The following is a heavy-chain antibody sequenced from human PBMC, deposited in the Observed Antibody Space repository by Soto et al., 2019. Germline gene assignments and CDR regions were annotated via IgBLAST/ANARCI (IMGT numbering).Heavy chain of an antibody. D-gene: IGHD5-18*01. V-gene: IGHV3-23*01. CDR1: GFTFSTYA. CDR3: GEVGFLYSYGHLSNY. J-gene: IGHJ4*02. CDR2: ISASGGST. Sequence: GGSLRLSCAASGFTFSTYAMTWVRQAPGKGLEWVSAISASGGSTYYADSVKGRFTISRDNSKNTLYLQMNSLRVEDTAVYYSGEVGFLYSYGHLSNYWGQGTLVTGSS.